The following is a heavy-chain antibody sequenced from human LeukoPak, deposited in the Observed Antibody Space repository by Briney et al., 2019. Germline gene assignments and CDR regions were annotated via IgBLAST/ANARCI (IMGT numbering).Heavy chain of an antibody. J-gene: IGHJ5*02. Sequence: SETLSLTCAVYGGSFSGYYWSWIRQPPGKGLEWIGEINHSGSTNYNPSLQSRVTISVDTSKNQFSLKLSSVTAADTAVYYCARVGGGFWFDPWGQGTLVTVSS. V-gene: IGHV4-34*01. CDR3: ARVGGGFWFDP. CDR2: INHSGST. CDR1: GGSFSGYY.